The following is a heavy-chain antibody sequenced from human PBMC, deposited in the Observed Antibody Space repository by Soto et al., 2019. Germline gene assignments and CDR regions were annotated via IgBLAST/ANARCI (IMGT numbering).Heavy chain of an antibody. CDR1: GGSFSGYY. V-gene: IGHV4-34*01. Sequence: QVQLQQWGAGLLKPSETLSLTCAVYGGSFSGYYWSWIRQPPGKGLEWMGEINHSRRTEYNPSLRSRVTXSXGXSXXPFSLKLSSVTAADSAVYFCARGTYYDVLTGFSSVPYYFDFWGQGTLVTVSS. D-gene: IGHD3-9*01. CDR3: ARGTYYDVLTGFSSVPYYFDF. J-gene: IGHJ4*02. CDR2: INHSRRT.